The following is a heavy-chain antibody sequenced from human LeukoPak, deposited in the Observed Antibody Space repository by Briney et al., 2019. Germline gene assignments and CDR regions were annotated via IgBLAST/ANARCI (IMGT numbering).Heavy chain of an antibody. D-gene: IGHD6-19*01. CDR1: GFTFSDYY. CDR3: ARDLKGSAWYVDY. Sequence: PGGSLRLSCAASGFTFSDYYMSWIRQAPGKGLEWLSYISSSSSYTNCADSVKGRFTISRDNAKNSLYLQLNSLRAEDTAVYYCARDLKGSAWYVDYWGQGTLVTVSS. J-gene: IGHJ4*02. V-gene: IGHV3-11*05. CDR2: ISSSSSYT.